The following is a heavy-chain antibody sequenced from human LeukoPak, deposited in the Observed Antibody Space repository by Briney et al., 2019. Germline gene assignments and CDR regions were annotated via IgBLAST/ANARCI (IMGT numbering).Heavy chain of an antibody. CDR1: GFTFSSYW. Sequence: GRSLRLSCAASGFTFSSYWMSWVRQPPGMGLEWVANINQDGSDKHYVDSVKGRFTITRDNAEKSLYLQMNSQKAEDTAVYYYARDHEAPGIIFDSWGQGTLVTVSS. V-gene: IGHV3-7*03. J-gene: IGHJ4*02. CDR2: INQDGSDK. D-gene: IGHD3-10*01. CDR3: ARDHEAPGIIFDS.